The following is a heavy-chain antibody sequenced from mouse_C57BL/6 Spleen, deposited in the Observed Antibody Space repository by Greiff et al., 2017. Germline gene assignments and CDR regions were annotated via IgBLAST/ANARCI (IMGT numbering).Heavy chain of an antibody. D-gene: IGHD2-1*01. Sequence: QVQLQQSGAELVRPGTSVKVSCKASGYAFTNYLIEWVKQRPGQGLEWIGVINPGSGGTNYTKKFKGKATLTADKSSSTAYMQLSSLTSEDSAVYFCAREGDGNYDWFAYWGQGTLVTVSA. J-gene: IGHJ3*01. CDR1: GYAFTNYL. CDR3: AREGDGNYDWFAY. CDR2: INPGSGGT. V-gene: IGHV1-54*01.